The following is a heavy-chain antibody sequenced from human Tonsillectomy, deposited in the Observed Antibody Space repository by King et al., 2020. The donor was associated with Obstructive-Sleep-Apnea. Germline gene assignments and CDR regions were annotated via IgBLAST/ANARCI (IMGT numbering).Heavy chain of an antibody. CDR3: ATDEQALDD. Sequence: VQLVESGGGLVQPGGSLRLSCATSGFTFSTYKMNWVRHTPGKGLEWVAHIGVGSSPIYYADSVKGRFTISRDNARNSLYLQMNNLRAEDTAVYYCATDEQALDDWGQGTLVTVSS. CDR2: IGVGSSPI. J-gene: IGHJ4*02. V-gene: IGHV3-48*01. D-gene: IGHD1/OR15-1a*01. CDR1: GFTFSTYK.